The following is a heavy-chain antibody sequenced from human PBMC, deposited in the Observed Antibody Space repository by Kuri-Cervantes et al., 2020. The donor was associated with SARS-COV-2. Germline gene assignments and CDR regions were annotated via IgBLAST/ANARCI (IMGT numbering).Heavy chain of an antibody. V-gene: IGHV4-34*01. D-gene: IGHD1-26*01. CDR3: ARGWYPVGATILYYFDY. CDR2: INDSGST. CDR1: GGSFSGYY. Sequence: GSLRLSCAVYGGSFSGYYWSWIRQPPGKGLEWIGEINDSGSTNYNPSLKSRVTISVDTSKNQFSLKLSSVTAADTAVYYCARGWYPVGATILYYFDYWGQGTLVTVSS. J-gene: IGHJ4*02.